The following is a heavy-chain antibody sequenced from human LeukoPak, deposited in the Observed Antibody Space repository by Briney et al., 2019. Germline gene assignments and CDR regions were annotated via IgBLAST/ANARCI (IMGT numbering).Heavy chain of an antibody. CDR1: GGSFSGYY. Sequence: SETLSLTCAVYGGSFSGYYWSWIRQPPGKGLEWIGEINHSGSTNYNPSLKSRVTISVDTSKNQLSLKLSSVTAADTAVYYCARDTTGTLYYFDYWGQGTLVTVSS. V-gene: IGHV4-34*01. CDR2: INHSGST. J-gene: IGHJ4*02. D-gene: IGHD1-1*01. CDR3: ARDTTGTLYYFDY.